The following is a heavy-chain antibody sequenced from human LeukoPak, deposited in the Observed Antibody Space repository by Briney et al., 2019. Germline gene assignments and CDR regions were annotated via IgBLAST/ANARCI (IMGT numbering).Heavy chain of an antibody. CDR1: GFSFSRHW. V-gene: IGHV3-74*01. D-gene: IGHD6-6*01. Sequence: GGSLRLSCTASGFSFSRHWMHWARQLPGKGLVWVSRISPTGSTTSYADSVKGRFTVSRDNAKNTLYLRVNNLRAEDTAVYYCARGPNSNWSGLDFWGQGTLLTVSS. J-gene: IGHJ4*02. CDR3: ARGPNSNWSGLDF. CDR2: ISPTGSTT.